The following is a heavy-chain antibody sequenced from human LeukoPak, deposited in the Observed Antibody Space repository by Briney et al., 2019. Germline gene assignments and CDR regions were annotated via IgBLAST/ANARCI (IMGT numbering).Heavy chain of an antibody. V-gene: IGHV3-23*01. Sequence: GGSLRLSCVASGFTFSSNVMSWVRQAPGKGLEWVSVITGNDGSTYYADSVKGRFTISRDNSKNTLSLQMDSLRAEDTAVYYCAKDAVAPGSGGDYFDYWGQGTLVTVSS. D-gene: IGHD3-10*01. CDR2: ITGNDGST. CDR1: GFTFSSNV. CDR3: AKDAVAPGSGGDYFDY. J-gene: IGHJ4*02.